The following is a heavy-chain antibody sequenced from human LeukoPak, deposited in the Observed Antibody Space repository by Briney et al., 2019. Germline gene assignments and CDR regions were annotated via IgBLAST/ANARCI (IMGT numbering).Heavy chain of an antibody. Sequence: PGGSLRLSCAASGFGISGFAMTWVRQAPGKGLEWVSSIGSDEKTHYSESARGRFAISRDTFQHMLYLEMNTLRAEDTAVYYCAREWSVTQDYWGQGTLVTVSS. CDR2: IGSDEKT. V-gene: IGHV3-23*01. CDR3: AREWSVTQDY. J-gene: IGHJ4*02. D-gene: IGHD4-23*01. CDR1: GFGISGFA.